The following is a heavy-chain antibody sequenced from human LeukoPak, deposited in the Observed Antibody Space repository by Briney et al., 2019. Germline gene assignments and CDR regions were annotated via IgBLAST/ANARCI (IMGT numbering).Heavy chain of an antibody. J-gene: IGHJ4*02. Sequence: PGGSLRLSCAASGFTFSIYAMSWVRQAPGKGLEWASAISGSGDNTYYADSVKGWFTISRDNSKNTLYLQMNSLRAEDTAVYFCAKDGDLGYCSGGSCYSAYWGQGTLVTVSS. D-gene: IGHD2-15*01. CDR2: ISGSGDNT. V-gene: IGHV3-23*01. CDR1: GFTFSIYA. CDR3: AKDGDLGYCSGGSCYSAY.